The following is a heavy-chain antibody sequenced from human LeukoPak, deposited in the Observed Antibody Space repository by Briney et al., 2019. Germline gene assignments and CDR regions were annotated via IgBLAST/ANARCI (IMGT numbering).Heavy chain of an antibody. Sequence: PGGSLRLSCAASGFTFANFPMTWVRQAPGKGLEWVSAISAGGGTTYYADSVQGRVTISRDNSKNTLYLQMNSLRAEDTAVYYCAKVKDYFWGSYRHYYFDYWGQGTLVTVSS. CDR2: ISAGGGTT. CDR3: AKVKDYFWGSYRHYYFDY. D-gene: IGHD3-16*02. CDR1: GFTFANFP. V-gene: IGHV3-23*01. J-gene: IGHJ4*02.